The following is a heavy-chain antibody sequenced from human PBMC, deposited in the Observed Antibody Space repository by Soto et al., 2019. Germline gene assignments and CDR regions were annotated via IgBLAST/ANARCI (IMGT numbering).Heavy chain of an antibody. V-gene: IGHV1-3*01. Sequence: GASVKVSCKASGYTFTSYAMHWVRQAPGQRLEWMGWINASNGNTKYSQKFQGRVTITRDTSASTAYMELSSLRSEDTAVYYCASSRGEYCSGGSCYFYYYYGMDVWGQGTTVTVSS. D-gene: IGHD2-15*01. CDR2: INASNGNT. J-gene: IGHJ6*02. CDR1: GYTFTSYA. CDR3: ASSRGEYCSGGSCYFYYYYGMDV.